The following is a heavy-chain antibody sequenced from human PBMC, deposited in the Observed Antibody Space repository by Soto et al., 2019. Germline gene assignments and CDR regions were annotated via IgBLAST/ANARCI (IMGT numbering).Heavy chain of an antibody. J-gene: IGHJ6*01. V-gene: IGHV3-30*18. CDR2: ISYDGTER. Sequence: QVQLVESGGGVVQPGRSLRLSCAASGFTFSSYGMHWVRQAPGKGLEWVAVISYDGTERYYSDSVKGRFTISRDNSKNTRYLQMSSLRGEDTAVYYCANLEVYYYFHGMDVGGQGTTVTVSS. CDR3: ANLEVYYYFHGMDV. CDR1: GFTFSSYG.